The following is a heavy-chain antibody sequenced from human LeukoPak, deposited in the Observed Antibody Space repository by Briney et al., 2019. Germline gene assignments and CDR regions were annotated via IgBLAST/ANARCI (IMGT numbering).Heavy chain of an antibody. V-gene: IGHV4-34*01. CDR3: ARTPYSSSWYGYFQH. CDR1: GGSFSGYY. J-gene: IGHJ1*01. CDR2: INHSEST. Sequence: PSETLSLTCAVYGGSFSGYYWSWIRQPPGKGLEWIGEINHSESTNYNPSLKSRVTISVDTSKNQFSLKLSSVTAADTAVYYCARTPYSSSWYGYFQHWGQGTLVTVSS. D-gene: IGHD6-13*01.